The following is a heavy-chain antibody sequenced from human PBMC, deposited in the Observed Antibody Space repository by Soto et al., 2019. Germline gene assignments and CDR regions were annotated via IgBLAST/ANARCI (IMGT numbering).Heavy chain of an antibody. CDR1: GFSVTNSY. V-gene: IGHV3-53*02. CDR2: LYSSGTT. Sequence: EVQLVETGGGLIQPGGSLRLSCTVSGFSVTNSYINWVRQAPGKGLEWGSILYSSGTTYYADSVRGRFTVSRDDSKNTLFLHMNSLRADDTAVYYCARDWSKFSYNYPYYYAMDAWGQGTTVTVSS. D-gene: IGHD5-18*01. J-gene: IGHJ6*02. CDR3: ARDWSKFSYNYPYYYAMDA.